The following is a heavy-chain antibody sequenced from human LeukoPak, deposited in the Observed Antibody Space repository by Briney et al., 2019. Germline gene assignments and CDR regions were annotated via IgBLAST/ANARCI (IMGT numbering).Heavy chain of an antibody. D-gene: IGHD2-15*01. Sequence: PSETLSLTCTVSGGSISSYYWSWIRQPAGKGLEWIGRIYTSGSTNYNPSLKSRVTMSVDTSKNQFSLKLSSVPAAEPGGYYCGRGGGGSAFDIRGQGTMVTVSS. V-gene: IGHV4-4*07. J-gene: IGHJ3*02. CDR1: GGSISSYY. CDR2: IYTSGST. CDR3: GRGGGGSAFDI.